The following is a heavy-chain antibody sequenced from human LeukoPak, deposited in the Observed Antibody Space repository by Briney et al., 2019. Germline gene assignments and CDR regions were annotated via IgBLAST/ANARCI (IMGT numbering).Heavy chain of an antibody. CDR1: GGSVSSYY. D-gene: IGHD3-22*01. CDR2: IYYSGST. CDR3: ARVYDSSGFLDY. V-gene: IGHV4-59*02. Sequence: SETLSLTCTVPGGSVSSYYWSWIRQPPGKGLEWIGYIYYSGSTNYNPSLKSRVTISVDTSKNQFSLKLSSVTAADTAVYYCARVYDSSGFLDYWGQGTLVTVSS. J-gene: IGHJ4*02.